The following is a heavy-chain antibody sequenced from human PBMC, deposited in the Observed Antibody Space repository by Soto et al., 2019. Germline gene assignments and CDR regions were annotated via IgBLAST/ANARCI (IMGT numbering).Heavy chain of an antibody. CDR3: ARWGNY. CDR1: GGSFSGYF. Sequence: QVQLQQWGAGLLKPSETLSLPCAVSGGSFSGYFWGWIRQPPGKGLEWLGEINRSGGTNYNPSLKSRATISVDTSKNHFSLKLSSVTAADTAVYYCARWGNYWGQGILVTVSS. J-gene: IGHJ4*02. CDR2: INRSGGT. V-gene: IGHV4-34*01. D-gene: IGHD3-16*01.